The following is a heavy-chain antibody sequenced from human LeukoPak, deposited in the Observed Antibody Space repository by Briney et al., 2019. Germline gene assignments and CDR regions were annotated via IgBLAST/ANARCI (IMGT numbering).Heavy chain of an antibody. CDR1: GFSFSRYW. CDR3: AREGYGGDY. D-gene: IGHD1-26*01. V-gene: IGHV3-7*05. Sequence: PGGPLRLSCAAPGFSFSRYWMSWVRQAPGKGLEWVANIKQDGSDKYYVDSVRGRFPISRDNAKNSLYLQMNSLRAEDTAVYYCAREGYGGDYWGQGTLVSVSS. CDR2: IKQDGSDK. J-gene: IGHJ4*02.